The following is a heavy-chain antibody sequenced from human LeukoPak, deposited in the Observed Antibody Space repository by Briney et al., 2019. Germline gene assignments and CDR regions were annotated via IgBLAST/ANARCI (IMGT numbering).Heavy chain of an antibody. D-gene: IGHD3-9*01. CDR2: INHSGST. CDR1: GGSFSGYY. CDR3: ARGRRHYDISTGYANDAFDI. J-gene: IGHJ3*02. Sequence: PSETLSLTCAVYGGSFSGYYWSWIRQPPGKGLEWIGEINHSGSTNYNPSLKSRVTISVDTSKNQFSLKLSSVTAADTAVYYCARGRRHYDISTGYANDAFDIWGQGTMVTVSS. V-gene: IGHV4-34*01.